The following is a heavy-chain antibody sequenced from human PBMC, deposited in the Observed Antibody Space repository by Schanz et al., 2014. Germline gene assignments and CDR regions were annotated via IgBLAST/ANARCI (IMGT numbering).Heavy chain of an antibody. CDR1: GGSMTTYY. CDR2: IHSSGST. J-gene: IGHJ4*02. V-gene: IGHV4-4*07. D-gene: IGHD4-4*01. CDR3: ASADYTNYFDY. Sequence: QVQLQESGPGLMKPSETLSLTCIVSGGSMTTYYWSWIRQPAGKGLEWIGRIHSSGSTDYNPSLKSRVTISVDTSKNQFSLRLRSVSVADTAVYYCASADYTNYFDYWGQGTLVTVSS.